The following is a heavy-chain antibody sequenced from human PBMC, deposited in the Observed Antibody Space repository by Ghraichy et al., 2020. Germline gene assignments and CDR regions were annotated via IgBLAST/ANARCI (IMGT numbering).Heavy chain of an antibody. V-gene: IGHV3-48*03. J-gene: IGHJ5*02. CDR3: ARDFMELRWRGGWFDP. CDR1: GFTFSSYE. Sequence: LSLTCAASGFTFSSYEMNWVRQAPGKGLEWLSYISSSGSTIYYADSVKGRFTISRDNAKNSLYLQMNSLRAEDTAVYYCARDFMELRWRGGWFDPWGQGTLVTVSS. D-gene: IGHD4-23*01. CDR2: ISSSGSTI.